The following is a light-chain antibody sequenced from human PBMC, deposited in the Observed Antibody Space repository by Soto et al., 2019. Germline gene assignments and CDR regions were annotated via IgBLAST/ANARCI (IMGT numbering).Light chain of an antibody. V-gene: IGLV1-40*01. J-gene: IGLJ1*01. CDR1: SSNIGAGYD. CDR3: QPYDSSLSGSGV. CDR2: GNS. Sequence: QSVLTQPPSVSGAPGQRVTISCTGSSSNIGAGYDVHWYQQLPGTALKLLIYGNSNRPSGVPDRFSGSKSGTSASLAITGLQAEDEADYYCQPYDSSLSGSGVFGTGTKLTVL.